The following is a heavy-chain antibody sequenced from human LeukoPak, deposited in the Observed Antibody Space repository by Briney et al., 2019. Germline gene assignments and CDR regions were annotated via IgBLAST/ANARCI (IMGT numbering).Heavy chain of an antibody. J-gene: IGHJ4*02. CDR2: IYYSGRT. Sequence: KPSETLSLTCAVSGASIRTYYWNWSRQPPGKGLEWVGYIYYSGRTNYNPSLKSRVTMSVDTSKNQFSLKLSSVTAADTAVYYCARGISARSVRFLEWLLEDWGQGTLVTVPS. V-gene: IGHV4-59*12. CDR3: ARGISARSVRFLEWLLED. CDR1: GASIRTYY. D-gene: IGHD3-3*01.